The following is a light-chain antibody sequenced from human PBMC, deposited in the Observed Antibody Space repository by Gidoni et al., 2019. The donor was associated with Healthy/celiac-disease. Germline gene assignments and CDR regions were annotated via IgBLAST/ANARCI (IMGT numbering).Light chain of an antibody. V-gene: IGKV1-5*03. CDR3: QYDNRLWT. CDR1: QSISSW. Sequence: DIQMTQSPSTLSASVGDRVTITCRASQSISSWLAWYQQQPGKAPKLLFYKASSLESGGPPRISGSGSGTESTLTSSILQPDDFANYYCQYDNRLWTFGQGTKVEIK. CDR2: KAS. J-gene: IGKJ1*01.